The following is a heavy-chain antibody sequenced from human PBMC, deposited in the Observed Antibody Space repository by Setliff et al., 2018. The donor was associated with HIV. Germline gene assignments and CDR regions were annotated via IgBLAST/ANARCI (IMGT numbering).Heavy chain of an antibody. CDR2: IYHSGST. D-gene: IGHD1-26*01. CDR1: GYSISSGYY. V-gene: IGHV4-38-2*01. Sequence: PSETLSLTCAVSGYSISSGYYWGWIRQPPGKGLEWIGSIYHSGSTYYNPSLKSRVTISVDTSKNQFSLKLSSVTAADTAVYYCARGTVGATFLHNDYWGQGTLVTVSS. CDR3: ARGTVGATFLHNDY. J-gene: IGHJ4*02.